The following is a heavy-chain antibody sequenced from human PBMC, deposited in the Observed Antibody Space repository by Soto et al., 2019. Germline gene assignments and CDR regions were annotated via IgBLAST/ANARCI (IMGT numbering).Heavy chain of an antibody. D-gene: IGHD6-13*01. V-gene: IGHV3-21*01. CDR3: ARDAGYSSSWYYYYYGMDV. Sequence: GGSLRLSCAASGFTFSSYSMNWVRQAPGKGLEWVSSISSSSSYIYYADSVKGRFTISRDNAKNSPYLQVNSLRAEDTAVYYCARDAGYSSSWYYYYYGMDVWGQGTTVTVSS. CDR1: GFTFSSYS. J-gene: IGHJ6*02. CDR2: ISSSSSYI.